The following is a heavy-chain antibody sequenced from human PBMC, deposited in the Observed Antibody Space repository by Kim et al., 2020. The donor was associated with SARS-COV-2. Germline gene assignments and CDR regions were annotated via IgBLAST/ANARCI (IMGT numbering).Heavy chain of an antibody. Sequence: GGSLRLSCAASGFTFDIYAMSWVRQAPGKGLEWVSVISGSGTKTFYAAFVKGRFTISRDNSKNMLYLEMNSVRVEDTAVYYCAKEDDLVVEAAYWFDSWGQGTLVTVSS. CDR2: ISGSGTKT. V-gene: IGHV3-23*01. CDR3: AKEDDLVVEAAYWFDS. D-gene: IGHD2-15*01. CDR1: GFTFDIYA. J-gene: IGHJ5*01.